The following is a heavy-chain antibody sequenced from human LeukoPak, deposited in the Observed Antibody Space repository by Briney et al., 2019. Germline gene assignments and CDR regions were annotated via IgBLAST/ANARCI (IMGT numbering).Heavy chain of an antibody. Sequence: KASETLSLTCTVSGGSISSYYWSWIRQPPGKGLEWIGYIYYSGSTNYSPSLKSRVTISVDTSKNQFSLKLSSVTAADTAVYYCARSTRSWFDPWGQGTLVTVSS. V-gene: IGHV4-59*01. CDR2: IYYSGST. CDR1: GGSISSYY. J-gene: IGHJ5*02. CDR3: ARSTRSWFDP.